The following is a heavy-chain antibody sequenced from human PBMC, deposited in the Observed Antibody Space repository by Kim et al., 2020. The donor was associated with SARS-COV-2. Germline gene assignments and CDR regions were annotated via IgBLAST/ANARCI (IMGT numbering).Heavy chain of an antibody. D-gene: IGHD6-13*01. CDR3: SRAAAAGTVLDY. CDR2: P. Sequence: PPYAQGFTGRFVFSLDTSVSTAYLQITNLRTEDTAVYYCSRAAAAGTVLDYWGQGTLVTVSS. V-gene: IGHV7-4-1*02. J-gene: IGHJ4*02.